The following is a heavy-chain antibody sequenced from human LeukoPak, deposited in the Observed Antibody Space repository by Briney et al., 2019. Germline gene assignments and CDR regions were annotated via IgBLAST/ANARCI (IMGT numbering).Heavy chain of an antibody. Sequence: SETLSLTCTVYGASLSGYYWSWIRQTPGKGLEWIGEIDENGSTSYNPSLKSRVTISVDKSKNQFSLKLSSVTAADTAVYYCARDSTETYCYYMDVWGKGTTVTVSS. D-gene: IGHD2-21*01. CDR1: GASLSGYY. CDR2: IDENGST. CDR3: ARDSTETYCYYMDV. V-gene: IGHV4-34*01. J-gene: IGHJ6*03.